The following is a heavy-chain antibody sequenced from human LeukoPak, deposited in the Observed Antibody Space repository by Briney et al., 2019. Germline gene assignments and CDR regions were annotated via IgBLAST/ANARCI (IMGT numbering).Heavy chain of an antibody. CDR2: ISGSGGST. CDR3: AKGPRGTVIVEELRFDY. Sequence: GGPLRLSCAASGFTFSSYAMSWVRQAPGKGLEWVSAISGSGGSTYYADSVKGRFTISRDNSKNTLYLQMNSLRAEDTAVYYCAKGPRGTVIVEELRFDYWGQGTLVTVSS. CDR1: GFTFSSYA. D-gene: IGHD3-22*01. V-gene: IGHV3-23*01. J-gene: IGHJ4*02.